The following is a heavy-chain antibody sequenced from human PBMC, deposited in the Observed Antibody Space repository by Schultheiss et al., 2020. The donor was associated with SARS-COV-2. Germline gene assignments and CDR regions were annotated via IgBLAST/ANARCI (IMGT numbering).Heavy chain of an antibody. V-gene: IGHV1-2*04. Sequence: GESLKISCKASGYTFTSYAMHWVRQAPGQGLEWMGWINPNSGGTNYAQKFQGWVTMTRDTSISTAYMELSRLRSDDTAVYYCARRRITIFCLDYWGQGTLVTVSS. CDR1: GYTFTSYA. CDR3: ARRRITIFCLDY. D-gene: IGHD3-9*01. CDR2: INPNSGGT. J-gene: IGHJ4*02.